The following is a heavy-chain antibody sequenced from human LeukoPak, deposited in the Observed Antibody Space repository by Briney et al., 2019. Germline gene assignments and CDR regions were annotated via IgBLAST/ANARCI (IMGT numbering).Heavy chain of an antibody. D-gene: IGHD2-15*01. CDR3: ARERIDCSGGSCYLLLDY. CDR2: IYYSGST. J-gene: IGHJ4*02. Sequence: PSETLSLTCTVSGGSISSYYWSWIRQPPGKGLEWIGYIYYSGSTNYNPSLKGRVTISIDTSKNQFSLRLSSVTAADMAVYYCARERIDCSGGSCYLLLDYWGQGTLVTVSS. CDR1: GGSISSYY. V-gene: IGHV4-59*01.